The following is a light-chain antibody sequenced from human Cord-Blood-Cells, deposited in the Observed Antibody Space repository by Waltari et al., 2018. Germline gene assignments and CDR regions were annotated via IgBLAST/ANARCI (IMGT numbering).Light chain of an antibody. V-gene: IGLV2-14*01. CDR1: ISDVGGYNY. J-gene: IGLJ2*01. Sequence: QSALTQPASVSGSPGQSLTISCPGTISDVGGYNYVSWYQQHPGKAPKLMIYDVSNRPSGVSNRFSGSKSGNTASLTISGLQAEDEADYFCSSYTSSSTLVVFGGGTKLTVL. CDR3: SSYTSSSTLVV. CDR2: DVS.